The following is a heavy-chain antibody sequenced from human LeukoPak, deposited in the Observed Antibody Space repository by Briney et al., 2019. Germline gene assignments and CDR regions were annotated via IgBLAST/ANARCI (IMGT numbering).Heavy chain of an antibody. D-gene: IGHD4-11*01. J-gene: IGHJ6*03. CDR2: IYYSGST. CDR3: ARALLDYSKGYYYYYYMDV. CDR1: GGSITSGGYY. V-gene: IGHV4-31*03. Sequence: SQTLSLTCTVSGGSITSGGYYWSWIRQYPGKGLEWIGYIYYSGSTCYNPSLKSRVTISVDTSKNQFSLKLSSVTAADTAVYYCARALLDYSKGYYYYYYMDVWGKGTTVTVSS.